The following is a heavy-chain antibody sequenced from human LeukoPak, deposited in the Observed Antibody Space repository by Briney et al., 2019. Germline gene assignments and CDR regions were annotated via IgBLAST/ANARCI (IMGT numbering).Heavy chain of an antibody. Sequence: PGRSVRLSCAASGFTFSSYGMHWVRQAPGKGLEWVAVISYDGSNKYYADSVKGRFTISRDNSKNTLYLQMNSLRAEDTAVYYCAKDRCGGFDYGGRETVVTVSS. CDR3: AKDRCGGFDY. J-gene: IGHJ4*02. CDR2: ISYDGSNK. CDR1: GFTFSSYG. D-gene: IGHD2-21*01. V-gene: IGHV3-30*18.